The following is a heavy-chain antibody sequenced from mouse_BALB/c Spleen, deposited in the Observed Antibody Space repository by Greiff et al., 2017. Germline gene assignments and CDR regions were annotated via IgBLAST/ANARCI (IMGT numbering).Heavy chain of an antibody. CDR2: IWWNDDK. J-gene: IGHJ4*01. V-gene: IGHV8-8*01. CDR3: ARKWLRQGMDY. CDR1: GFSLSTSGMS. D-gene: IGHD2-2*01. Sequence: QVTLKESGPGILQPSQTLSLTCSFSGFSLSTSGMSVGWLRQPSGKGLEWLAHIWWNDDKYYNPALKSRLTISKDTSNNQVFLKIASVVTADTATYYCARKWLRQGMDYWGQGTSVTVSS.